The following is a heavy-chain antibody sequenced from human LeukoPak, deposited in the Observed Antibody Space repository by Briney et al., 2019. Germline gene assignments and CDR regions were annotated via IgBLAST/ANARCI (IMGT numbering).Heavy chain of an antibody. V-gene: IGHV3-21*01. Sequence: GRSLRLSCAASGFTFSSYSMNWVSQAPGKGLEWVSSISSSSSYIYYADSVKGQFTISRDNAKNSLYLQMNSLRAEDTAVYYCARAPWGYSYGLDYWGQGTLVTVSS. CDR3: ARAPWGYSYGLDY. D-gene: IGHD5-18*01. CDR2: ISSSSSYI. J-gene: IGHJ4*02. CDR1: GFTFSSYS.